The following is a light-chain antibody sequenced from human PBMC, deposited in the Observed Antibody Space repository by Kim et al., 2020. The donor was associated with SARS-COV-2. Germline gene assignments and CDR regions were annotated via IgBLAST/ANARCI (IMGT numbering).Light chain of an antibody. CDR1: QSVTSSY. V-gene: IGKV3-20*01. J-gene: IGKJ1*01. CDR2: GAS. Sequence: ETVLTQSPGTLSLSPGERATLSCRASQSVTSSYLAWYQQKPGQAPRLLIYGASSRATGIPDRFSGSGSGTDFTLTSNRLEPEDFAVYYCQQYATSPRTFGQGTKVDIK. CDR3: QQYATSPRT.